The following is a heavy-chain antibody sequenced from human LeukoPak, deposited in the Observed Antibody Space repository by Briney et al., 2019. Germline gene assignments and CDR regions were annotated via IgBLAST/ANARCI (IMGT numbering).Heavy chain of an antibody. Sequence: GGSLRLSCAASGFTFSSYSMYWVRQAPGKGLEWVSSISSSSSYIYYADSVKGRFTISRDNAKNSLYLQMNSLRAEDTAVYYCARDFAATPYYFDYWGQGTLVTVSA. V-gene: IGHV3-21*01. J-gene: IGHJ4*02. CDR3: ARDFAATPYYFDY. D-gene: IGHD6-25*01. CDR2: ISSSSSYI. CDR1: GFTFSSYS.